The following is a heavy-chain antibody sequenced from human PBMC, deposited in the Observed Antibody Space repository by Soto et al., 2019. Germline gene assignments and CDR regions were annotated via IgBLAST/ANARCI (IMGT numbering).Heavy chain of an antibody. Sequence: SVKVSCKASGGTFSSYAISWVRQAPGQGLEWMGGIIPIFGTANYAQKFQGRVTITADESTSTAYMELSSLRSEDTAVYYCARDYYSSGSYYYYYMDVWGKGTTVTVSS. D-gene: IGHD3-10*01. J-gene: IGHJ6*03. CDR3: ARDYYSSGSYYYYYMDV. CDR2: IIPIFGTA. V-gene: IGHV1-69*13. CDR1: GGTFSSYA.